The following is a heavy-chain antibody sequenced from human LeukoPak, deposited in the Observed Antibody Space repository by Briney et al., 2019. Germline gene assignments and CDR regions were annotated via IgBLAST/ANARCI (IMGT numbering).Heavy chain of an antibody. CDR3: AKNGFDSGWYRGYYYYYMDV. Sequence: GGSLRLSCAASGFTFKNYAMSWVRQAPGKGLEWVSAISGSGGSIYYADSVKGRFSISRDNSKNTLYLQMNSLRAEDTGVYYCAKNGFDSGWYRGYYYYYMDVWGKGTTVTVSS. V-gene: IGHV3-23*01. J-gene: IGHJ6*03. CDR1: GFTFKNYA. D-gene: IGHD6-19*01. CDR2: ISGSGGSI.